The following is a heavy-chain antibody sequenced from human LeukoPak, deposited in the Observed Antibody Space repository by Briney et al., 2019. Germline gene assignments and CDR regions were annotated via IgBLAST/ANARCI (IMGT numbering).Heavy chain of an antibody. D-gene: IGHD3-3*01. CDR1: GFTFSDYG. Sequence: GGSLRLSCAASGFTFSDYGMHWVRQAPGKGLEWMAVISYDGRNKDYADSVKGRFTTSRDKSKNTLYLQMNSLRAEDTAVYYCAKTRGDDFWSGSLPYYYYYGMDVWGQGTTVTVSS. CDR3: AKTRGDDFWSGSLPYYYYYGMDV. J-gene: IGHJ6*02. V-gene: IGHV3-30*18. CDR2: ISYDGRNK.